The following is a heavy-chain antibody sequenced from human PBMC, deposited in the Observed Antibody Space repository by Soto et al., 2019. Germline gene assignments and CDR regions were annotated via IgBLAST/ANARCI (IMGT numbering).Heavy chain of an antibody. V-gene: IGHV1-3*01. CDR3: ARGWGLYYDPREGAFDI. Sequence: ASVKVSCKASGYTFTSYAMHWVRQAHGQRLEWKGWINAGNGNTKYSQKFQGRVTITRDTSASTAYMELSSLRSEDTAVYYCARGWGLYYDPREGAFDIWGQGTMVTVSS. CDR2: INAGNGNT. J-gene: IGHJ3*02. D-gene: IGHD3-22*01. CDR1: GYTFTSYA.